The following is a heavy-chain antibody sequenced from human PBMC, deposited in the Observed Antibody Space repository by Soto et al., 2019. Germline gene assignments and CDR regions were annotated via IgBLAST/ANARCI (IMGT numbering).Heavy chain of an antibody. V-gene: IGHV1-18*04. D-gene: IGHD1-26*01. Sequence: ASVKVSCKASGYTFTSYGISLVRQAPGQGLEWMXWXSXXXGXTXXXQXXQXRVTMTTDTSTSTAYMELRSLRSDDTAVYYCARSRGGSYRDAFDIWGQGTMVTVSS. CDR2: XSXXXGXT. CDR3: ARSRGGSYRDAFDI. J-gene: IGHJ3*02. CDR1: GYTFTSYG.